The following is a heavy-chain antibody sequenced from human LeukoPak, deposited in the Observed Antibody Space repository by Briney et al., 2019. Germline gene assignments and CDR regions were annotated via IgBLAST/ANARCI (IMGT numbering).Heavy chain of an antibody. V-gene: IGHV4-4*07. D-gene: IGHD3-22*01. Sequence: SETLSLTCLVSGGSISSCLWNWLRQPAGEGLEWIGRINTSGSTNSNPSLMSRVTMSVDTSKNQFSLKLSSVTAADTAVYYCARDASCYYDGSGYYLGYWGQGTLVTVSS. CDR1: GGSISSCL. CDR3: ARDASCYYDGSGYYLGY. J-gene: IGHJ4*02. CDR2: INTSGST.